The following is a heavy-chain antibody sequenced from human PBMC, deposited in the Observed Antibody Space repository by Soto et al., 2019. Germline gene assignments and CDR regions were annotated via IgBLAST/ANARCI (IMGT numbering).Heavy chain of an antibody. CDR1: GGTFSSYA. D-gene: IGHD5-12*01. Sequence: QVQLVQSGAEVKKPGSSVKVSCKASGGTFSSYAISWVRQAPGQGLEWMGGIIPIFGTANYAQKFQGRVTITADESTSTAYMELSSLRSEDTAVYYCARDLTTHSGYDLYYYYYGMDVWGQGTTVTVSS. V-gene: IGHV1-69*01. CDR2: IIPIFGTA. CDR3: ARDLTTHSGYDLYYYYYGMDV. J-gene: IGHJ6*02.